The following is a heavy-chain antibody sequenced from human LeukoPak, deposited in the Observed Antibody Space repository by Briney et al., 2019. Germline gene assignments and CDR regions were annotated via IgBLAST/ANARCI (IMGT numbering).Heavy chain of an antibody. CDR1: GGSFSGYY. Sequence: SETLSLTCAVYGGSFSGYYWSWTRQPPGKGLEWIGEINHTGSTNYNPSLKSRLTISVDTSKNQFSLKLIPVTAADTAVYYCARHRPPSGRGITLVRGVTTKGFDYWGQGTLVTVSS. V-gene: IGHV4-34*01. CDR3: ARHRPPSGRGITLVRGVTTKGFDY. D-gene: IGHD3-10*01. CDR2: INHTGST. J-gene: IGHJ4*02.